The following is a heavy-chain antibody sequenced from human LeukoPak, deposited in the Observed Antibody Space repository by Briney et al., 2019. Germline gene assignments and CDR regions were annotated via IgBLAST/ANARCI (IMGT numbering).Heavy chain of an antibody. CDR2: IYDSGST. CDR1: GASINSYF. Sequence: SETLSLTCTVSGASINSYFWSWVRQPPGGGLEWIGYIYDSGSTYYNPSPKSRVTISVDTSNNHFSLRLSSVTAADTAVYYCARQMYLGGMDVWGQGTTVTVSS. CDR3: ARQMYLGGMDV. J-gene: IGHJ6*02. D-gene: IGHD2-8*01. V-gene: IGHV4-59*08.